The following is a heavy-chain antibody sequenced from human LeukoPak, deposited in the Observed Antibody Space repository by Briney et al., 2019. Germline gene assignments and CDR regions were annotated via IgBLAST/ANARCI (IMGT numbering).Heavy chain of an antibody. V-gene: IGHV3-23*01. D-gene: IGHD2-21*02. Sequence: PGGSLRLSCAASGFTFSSNAMNWVRQAPGKGLEWVSVISVSDGSTYYADSVKGRFTISRDNSKSTLYLQMNGLRAEDTAIYYCSKAMTASTYYFDSWGQGTLVTVSS. CDR2: ISVSDGST. CDR3: SKAMTASTYYFDS. J-gene: IGHJ4*02. CDR1: GFTFSSNA.